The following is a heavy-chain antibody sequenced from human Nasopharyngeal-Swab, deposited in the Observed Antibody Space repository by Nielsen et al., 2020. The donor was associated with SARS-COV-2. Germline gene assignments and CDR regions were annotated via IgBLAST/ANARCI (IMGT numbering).Heavy chain of an antibody. CDR2: INHSGST. D-gene: IGHD6-13*01. Sequence: ETLSLTCAVYGGSFRGYYWSWIRQPPGKGLEWIGEINHSGSTNYNPSLKSRVTISVDTSKNQFSLKLSSVTAADTAVYYCASSSWTRFDYWGQGTLVTVSS. CDR1: GGSFRGYY. V-gene: IGHV4-34*01. J-gene: IGHJ4*02. CDR3: ASSSWTRFDY.